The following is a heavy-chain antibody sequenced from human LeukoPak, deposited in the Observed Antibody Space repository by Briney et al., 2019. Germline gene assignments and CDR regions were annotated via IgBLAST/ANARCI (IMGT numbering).Heavy chain of an antibody. J-gene: IGHJ4*02. CDR1: GGTFSSYA. V-gene: IGHV1-69*01. D-gene: IGHD6-19*01. CDR3: AGGRGIAVAANFDY. Sequence: GASVKVSCKASGGTFSSYAISWVRQAPGQGLEWMGGIIPIFGTANYAQKFQGRVTITADESTSTAYMELSSLRSEDTAVYYCAGGRGIAVAANFDYWGQGTLVTVSS. CDR2: IIPIFGTA.